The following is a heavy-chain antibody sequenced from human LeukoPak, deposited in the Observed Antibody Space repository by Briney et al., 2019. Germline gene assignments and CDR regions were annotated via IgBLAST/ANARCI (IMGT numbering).Heavy chain of an antibody. CDR3: AREEKPYDY. CDR1: GYTFTYYV. CDR2: INAYNGNT. Sequence: ASVKVSCKTSGYTFTYYVISWVRQAPGQGLEWMGWINAYNGNTNDAQKFQGRVTMTTDTSTSTAYMELRSLRSDDTAVYYCAREEKPYDYWGQGTLVSVSS. J-gene: IGHJ4*02. V-gene: IGHV1-18*01.